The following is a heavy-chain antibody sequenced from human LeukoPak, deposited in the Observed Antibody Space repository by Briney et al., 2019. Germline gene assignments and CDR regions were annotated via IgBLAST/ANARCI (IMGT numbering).Heavy chain of an antibody. D-gene: IGHD3-22*01. Sequence: GGSLRLSCAASGFIFDDYAMHWVRQAPGKGLEWVSGISWNSGSIGYADSVKGRFTISRDNAKNSLYLQMNSLRAEDTALYYCAKDTYYDSSGYYDYWGQGTLVTVSS. J-gene: IGHJ4*02. CDR3: AKDTYYDSSGYYDY. CDR1: GFIFDDYA. V-gene: IGHV3-9*01. CDR2: ISWNSGSI.